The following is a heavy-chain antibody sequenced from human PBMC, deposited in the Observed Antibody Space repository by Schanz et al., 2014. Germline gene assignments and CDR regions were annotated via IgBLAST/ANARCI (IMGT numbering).Heavy chain of an antibody. CDR2: ISGSSSTK. Sequence: EVQLLESGGGLVRPGGSLRLSCAASGVTFSSYTMNWVRQAPGKGLEWVSYISGSSSTKYYADSVKGRFTISRDNAKNSLYLQMNSLRSEDTAVYYCAKDVDFWSGYYLDYWGPGTLVTV. CDR3: AKDVDFWSGYYLDY. D-gene: IGHD3-3*01. J-gene: IGHJ4*02. CDR1: GVTFSSYT. V-gene: IGHV3-48*04.